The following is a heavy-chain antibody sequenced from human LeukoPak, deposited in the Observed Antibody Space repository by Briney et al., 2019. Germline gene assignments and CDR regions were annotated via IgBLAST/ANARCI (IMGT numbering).Heavy chain of an antibody. CDR2: IYPGDSDT. CDR1: GYNFTSYW. D-gene: IGHD6-19*01. CDR3: ARALAVAGDHDAFDI. J-gene: IGHJ3*02. Sequence: GESLKISCKGSGYNFTSYWIGWVRQMPGKGLEWMGIIYPGDSDTRYSPSFQGQVTISADKSISTAYLQWSSLKASDTAMYYCARALAVAGDHDAFDIWGQGTMVTVSS. V-gene: IGHV5-51*01.